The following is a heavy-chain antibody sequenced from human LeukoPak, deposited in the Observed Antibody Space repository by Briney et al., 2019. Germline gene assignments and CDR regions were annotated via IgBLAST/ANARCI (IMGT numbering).Heavy chain of an antibody. D-gene: IGHD3-10*01. V-gene: IGHV1-2*02. CDR3: ARDPYGTWYFDL. CDR2: INPNSGGT. CDR1: GYTFTGYY. Sequence: ASVKVSCKASGYTFTGYYMHWVRQAPGQGLVWMGWINPNSGGTNYAQKFQGRVTMTRDTSISTAYMELSRLRSDDTAAYYCARDPYGTWYFDLWGRGTLVTVSS. J-gene: IGHJ2*01.